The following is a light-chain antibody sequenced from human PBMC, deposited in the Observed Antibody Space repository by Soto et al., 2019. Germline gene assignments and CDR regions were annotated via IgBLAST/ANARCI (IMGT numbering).Light chain of an antibody. V-gene: IGKV1-39*01. J-gene: IGKJ1*01. CDR3: QQTYVTPPWA. Sequence: DIQMTQSPSSLSASVGDRVTMTCRASQNINNYLNWYQQKPGKAPKLLIFAAANLEIGIPSIFSGSGSGTDFTLSISNLQPEDFATYFCQQTYVTPPWAFGQGTKVEV. CDR1: QNINNY. CDR2: AAA.